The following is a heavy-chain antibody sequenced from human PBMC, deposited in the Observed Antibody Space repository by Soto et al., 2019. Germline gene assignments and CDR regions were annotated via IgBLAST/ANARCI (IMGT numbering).Heavy chain of an antibody. Sequence: EVLLLESGGGLVQPGGSLRLSCAASGFTFNTFAMTWVRQAPGMGLEWVSALSGSGSLSYYADSVKGRFTISRDNSKNTMYLQMNNLRVDETAVYFCARDRGGALDSWGQGTLVTVSS. J-gene: IGHJ4*02. D-gene: IGHD2-15*01. CDR2: LSGSGSLS. CDR1: GFTFNTFA. V-gene: IGHV3-23*01. CDR3: ARDRGGALDS.